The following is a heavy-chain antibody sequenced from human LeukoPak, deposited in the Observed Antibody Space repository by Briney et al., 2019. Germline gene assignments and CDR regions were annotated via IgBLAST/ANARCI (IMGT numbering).Heavy chain of an antibody. CDR2: IYPDDSDT. Sequence: GESLQISCKGSGYSFTSYWIAWVRQMPGKGLEWMGIIYPDDSDTRYSPSFQGQVTISADKSISTAYLQWSSLKASDTAMYYCARHKPQWLSPPWAFDIWGQGTMVSVSS. CDR3: ARHKPQWLSPPWAFDI. D-gene: IGHD6-19*01. J-gene: IGHJ3*02. V-gene: IGHV5-51*01. CDR1: GYSFTSYW.